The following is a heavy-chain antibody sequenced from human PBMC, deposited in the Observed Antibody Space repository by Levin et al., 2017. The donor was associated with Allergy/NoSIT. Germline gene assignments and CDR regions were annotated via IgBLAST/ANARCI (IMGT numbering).Heavy chain of an antibody. CDR1: GFTFDDYA. J-gene: IGHJ4*02. CDR3: AKDKSSGYSFSDY. Sequence: GGSLRLSCAASGFTFDDYAMHWVRQAPGKGLEWVSGISWNTGSIGYADSVKGRFTISRDNAKNSLYLQMNSLRAEDTALYYCAKDKSSGYSFSDYWGQGTLVTVSS. CDR2: ISWNTGSI. V-gene: IGHV3-9*01. D-gene: IGHD3-22*01.